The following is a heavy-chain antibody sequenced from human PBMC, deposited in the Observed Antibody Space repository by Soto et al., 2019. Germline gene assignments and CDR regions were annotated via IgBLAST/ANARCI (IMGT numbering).Heavy chain of an antibody. D-gene: IGHD3-3*01. CDR2: ISAYNGNT. CDR1: GETLNGYY. J-gene: IGHJ5*02. CDR3: ARDARRITIFGVVKNWFDP. Sequence: PAKVRCKDCGETLNGYYMHWVQQEKGQGLEWMGWISAYNGNTNYAQKLQGRVTMTTDTSTSTAYMELRSLRSDDTAVYYCARDARRITIFGVVKNWFDPWGQGTLVPVFS. V-gene: IGHV1-18*04.